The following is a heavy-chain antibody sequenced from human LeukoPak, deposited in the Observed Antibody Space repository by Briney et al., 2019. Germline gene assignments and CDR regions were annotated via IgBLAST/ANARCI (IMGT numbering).Heavy chain of an antibody. CDR3: ARRSGGSGSYPKDY. CDR2: INTNTGNP. D-gene: IGHD3-10*01. Sequence: ASVKVSCKASGYTFTSYAMNWVRQAPGQGLEWMGWINTNTGNPTYAQGFTGRFVFSLDTSVSTAYLQISSLKAEGTAVYYCARRSGGSGSYPKDYWGRGALVTVSS. J-gene: IGHJ4*02. CDR1: GYTFTSYA. V-gene: IGHV7-4-1*02.